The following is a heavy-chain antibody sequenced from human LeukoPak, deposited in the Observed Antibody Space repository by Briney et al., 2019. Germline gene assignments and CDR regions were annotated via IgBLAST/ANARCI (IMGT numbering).Heavy chain of an antibody. CDR1: GYTFTGYY. Sequence: ASVKVSCKASGYTFTGYYMHWVRQAPGQGLEWMGWIIPNSGGTNYAQKFQGWVTMTRDTSISTAYMELSRLRSDDTAVYYCARGERVAARPGYNWFDPWGQGTLVTVSS. D-gene: IGHD6-6*01. CDR2: IIPNSGGT. J-gene: IGHJ5*02. V-gene: IGHV1-2*04. CDR3: ARGERVAARPGYNWFDP.